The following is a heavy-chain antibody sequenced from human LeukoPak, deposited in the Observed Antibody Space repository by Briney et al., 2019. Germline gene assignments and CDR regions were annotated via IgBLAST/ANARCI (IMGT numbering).Heavy chain of an antibody. J-gene: IGHJ5*02. V-gene: IGHV3-23*01. CDR1: GFTFSSYV. CDR3: ARSVGYCSDGTCYSDT. D-gene: IGHD2-15*01. CDR2: ISGPGGST. Sequence: GGSLRLSCAASGFTFSSYVISWVRQAPGKGLERVSLISGPGGSTYYTDSVKGRFTISRDNSKSTLYLQMSSLRAEDTAVYYCARSVGYCSDGTCYSDTWGQGTLVTVSS.